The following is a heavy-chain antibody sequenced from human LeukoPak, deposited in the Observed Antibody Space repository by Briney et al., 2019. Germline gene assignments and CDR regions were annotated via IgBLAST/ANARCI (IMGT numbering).Heavy chain of an antibody. CDR3: AKTEPYSSGYYFDY. V-gene: IGHV3-23*01. CDR2: ISGSGGST. CDR1: GYTFSSYA. J-gene: IGHJ4*02. Sequence: GGSLRLSCAASGYTFSSYAMSWVRQAPGEGLEWVSAISGSGGSTYYEDSVKGRFTISRDNSKNTLYLQMNSLRAEDTAVYYCAKTEPYSSGYYFDYWGQGTLVTVSS. D-gene: IGHD3-22*01.